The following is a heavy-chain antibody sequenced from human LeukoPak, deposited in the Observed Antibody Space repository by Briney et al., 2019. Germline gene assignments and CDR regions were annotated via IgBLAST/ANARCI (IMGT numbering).Heavy chain of an antibody. D-gene: IGHD3-10*01. CDR1: GFTFSSYG. Sequence: PGRSLRLSCAASGFTFSSYGMHWVRQAPGKGLEWVAVISHDGSNKYYADSVKGRFTISRDNSKNTLYLQMNSLRAEDTAVYYCAKGPGLLWFGESYPFDYWGQGTLVTVSS. CDR2: ISHDGSNK. CDR3: AKGPGLLWFGESYPFDY. J-gene: IGHJ4*02. V-gene: IGHV3-30*18.